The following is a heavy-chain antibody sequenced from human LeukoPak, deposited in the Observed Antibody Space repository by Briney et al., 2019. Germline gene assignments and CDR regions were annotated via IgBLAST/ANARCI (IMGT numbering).Heavy chain of an antibody. Sequence: PSETLSFTCTVSGGSISSSNYYWGWIRQPPGEGLEWIGSIYYSGSTYYSPSLKSRVTISVDASKNQFSLKLSSVTAADTAVYYCARIIEMATIFAPFDPWGQGTLVTVSS. CDR1: GGSISSSNYY. CDR2: IYYSGST. D-gene: IGHD5-24*01. CDR3: ARIIEMATIFAPFDP. J-gene: IGHJ5*02. V-gene: IGHV4-39*01.